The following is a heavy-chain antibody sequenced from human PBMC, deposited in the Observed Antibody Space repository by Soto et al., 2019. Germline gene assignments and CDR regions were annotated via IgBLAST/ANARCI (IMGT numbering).Heavy chain of an antibody. J-gene: IGHJ4*02. D-gene: IGHD2-21*02. V-gene: IGHV3-74*01. CDR3: SAIRRH. Sequence: EVQLVESGGGLVQPGGSLRLSCAGSEFSFDNYWMHWVRQAPGKGLVLVSRISSDGSVTNYADSVKGRFTISRDNAKNTLYLQMNSLRYEDTAVYFCSAIRRHWGQGNLVTVSS. CDR2: ISSDGSVT. CDR1: EFSFDNYW.